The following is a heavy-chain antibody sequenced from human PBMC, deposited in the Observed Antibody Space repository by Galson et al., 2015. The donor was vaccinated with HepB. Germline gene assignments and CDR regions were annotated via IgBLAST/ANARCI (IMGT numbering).Heavy chain of an antibody. CDR2: INAGNGNT. V-gene: IGHV1-3*01. CDR1: GCTFTSYP. Sequence: SVKVSCKASGCTFTSYPMHWVRQAPGQRPEWMGWINAGNGNTKYSQKFQGRVTITRDTSASTAYMELSSLKSEDTAVYCCAKSVAGTTPFDYWGQGTLVTVSS. CDR3: AKSVAGTTPFDY. J-gene: IGHJ4*02. D-gene: IGHD6-19*01.